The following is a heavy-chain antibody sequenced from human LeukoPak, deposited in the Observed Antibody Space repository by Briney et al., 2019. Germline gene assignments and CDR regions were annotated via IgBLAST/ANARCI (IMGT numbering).Heavy chain of an antibody. Sequence: SETLSLTCTVSGRSISSYFWSWIRQPPGKGLEWIGYIYYSGSTNYNPSLKSRVTISVDTSKNQFSLKLSSVTAADTAVYYCARGRTPEDYWGQGTLVTVSS. CDR3: ARGRTPEDY. CDR2: IYYSGST. V-gene: IGHV4-59*01. CDR1: GRSISSYF. J-gene: IGHJ4*02.